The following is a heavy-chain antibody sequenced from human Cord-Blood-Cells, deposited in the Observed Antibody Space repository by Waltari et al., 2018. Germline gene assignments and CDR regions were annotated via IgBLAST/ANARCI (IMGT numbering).Heavy chain of an antibody. D-gene: IGHD5-12*01. J-gene: IGHJ4*02. Sequence: EVQLVESGGGLVQPGRSLRLSCAASGFTFDDYAMHWVRHAPGKGLEWVSGISWNSGSIGYADSVKGRFTISRDNAKNSLYLQMNSLRAEDTALYYCAKDRGYSGYDPFDYWGQGTLVTVSS. CDR1: GFTFDDYA. CDR2: ISWNSGSI. V-gene: IGHV3-9*01. CDR3: AKDRGYSGYDPFDY.